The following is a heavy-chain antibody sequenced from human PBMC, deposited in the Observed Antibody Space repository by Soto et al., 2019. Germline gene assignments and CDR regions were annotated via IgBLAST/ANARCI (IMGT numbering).Heavy chain of an antibody. CDR3: TKLAGHCFGNSCHGDYAMDV. V-gene: IGHV4-39*01. CDR2: FYYSENT. CDR1: GGSINSRSHS. Sequence: PSGSLYLTCTVSGGSINSRSHSWGWIRQPPGKGLEWIGTFYYSENTSNNPSLKSRVTISVDTSKNQFSLKLTSVTAADTAVYYCTKLAGHCFGNSCHGDYAMDVWGQGTTVTVSS. J-gene: IGHJ6*02. D-gene: IGHD2-2*01.